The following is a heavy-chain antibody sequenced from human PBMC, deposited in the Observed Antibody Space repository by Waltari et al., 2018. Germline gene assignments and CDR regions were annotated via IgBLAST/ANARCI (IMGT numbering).Heavy chain of an antibody. Sequence: QVQLVQSGAEVKKPGASVKVSCKVSGYTLTELSMHWVRQAPGKGLEWMGGVAPEDGETIYAQNFQGRVTMTEETSTDTAYMELSSLRSEDTAVYYCATDPKKNVLRYFDWLDRYWGQGTLVTVSS. V-gene: IGHV1-24*01. CDR3: ATDPKKNVLRYFDWLDRY. CDR1: GYTLTELS. D-gene: IGHD3-9*01. J-gene: IGHJ4*02. CDR2: VAPEDGET.